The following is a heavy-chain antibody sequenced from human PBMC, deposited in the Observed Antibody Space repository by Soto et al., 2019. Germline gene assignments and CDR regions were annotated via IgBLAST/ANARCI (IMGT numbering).Heavy chain of an antibody. J-gene: IGHJ6*03. Sequence: GGSLRLSCAASGVTFSSFSFNWVRQAPGKGLEWVSFILSSGGSIYYADSVKGRFTISRDNAKNSLYLQMNSLKDEDTAVYYCVRDCGVQLVRPGYYYYYMDVCGQGTTVPGSS. V-gene: IGHV3-21*01. CDR2: ILSSGGSI. CDR1: GVTFSSFS. CDR3: VRDCGVQLVRPGYYYYYMDV. D-gene: IGHD6-6*01.